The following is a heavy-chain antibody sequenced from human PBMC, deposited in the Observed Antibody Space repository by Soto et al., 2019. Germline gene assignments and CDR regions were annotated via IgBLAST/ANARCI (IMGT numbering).Heavy chain of an antibody. CDR1: GVTISSYY. J-gene: IGHJ4*02. V-gene: IGHV4-59*08. CDR2: IYYSGST. Sequence: SETLSLTCTVSGVTISSYYWSWIRQPPGKGLEWIGYIYYSGSTNYNPSLKSRVTISVDTSKNQFSLKLSSVTAADTAVYYCASIAMRSSSWYGYDYWGQGTLVTVSS. CDR3: ASIAMRSSSWYGYDY. D-gene: IGHD6-13*01.